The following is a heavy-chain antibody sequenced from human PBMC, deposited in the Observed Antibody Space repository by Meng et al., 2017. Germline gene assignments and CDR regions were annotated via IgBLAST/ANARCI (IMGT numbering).Heavy chain of an antibody. CDR1: GFTFDDDT. V-gene: IGHV3-43*01. J-gene: IGHJ6*02. Sequence: GESLKISCAASGFTFDDDTMHWVRQAPGKGLEWVSLISWDGGSTYYADSVKGRFTISRDNRKNSLYLQMNSLRTEDTALYYCAKSDYYYDSSGYWDYYYGMDVWGQGTTVTVSS. D-gene: IGHD3-22*01. CDR2: ISWDGGST. CDR3: AKSDYYYDSSGYWDYYYGMDV.